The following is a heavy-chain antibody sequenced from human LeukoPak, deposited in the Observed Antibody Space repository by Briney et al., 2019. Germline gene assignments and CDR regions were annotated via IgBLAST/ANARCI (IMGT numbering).Heavy chain of an antibody. V-gene: IGHV1-8*01. Sequence: ASVKVSCKASGYTFTSYDINWVRQAPGQGLEWMGWMNPNSGNTDYAQKFQGRVTMTRDTSIRTAYMELSSLRSEVTAVYYCARGRGVSLWFGELLSGDYWGQGTLVTVSS. CDR3: ARGRGVSLWFGELLSGDY. J-gene: IGHJ4*02. CDR2: MNPNSGNT. D-gene: IGHD3-10*01. CDR1: GYTFTSYD.